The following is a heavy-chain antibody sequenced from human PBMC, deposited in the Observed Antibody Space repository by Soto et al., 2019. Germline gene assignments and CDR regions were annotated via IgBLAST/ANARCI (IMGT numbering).Heavy chain of an antibody. CDR1: GFTFNSYA. D-gene: IGHD5-12*01. J-gene: IGHJ4*02. CDR3: ARAPWGYDYRYHVDY. V-gene: IGHV3-23*01. CDR2: ISGSGGST. Sequence: EVQLLESGGGLVQPGGSLRLSCAASGFTFNSYAMSWVRQAPGKGLEWVSGISGSGGSTYYADSVKGRFTISRDNSKNTMYLQMNSLRAEDTAVYYCARAPWGYDYRYHVDYWGQGTLVTVSS.